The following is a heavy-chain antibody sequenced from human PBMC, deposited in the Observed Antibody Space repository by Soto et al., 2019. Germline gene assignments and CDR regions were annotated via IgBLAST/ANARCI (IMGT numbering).Heavy chain of an antibody. J-gene: IGHJ6*02. CDR1: GYTFTSYP. CDR2: IDAGNGNT. CDR3: ARAGYSYAPPYYGMDV. V-gene: IGHV1-3*01. Sequence: ASVKVSCKASGYTFTSYPTHWVRQAPGQRLEWMGWIDAGNGNTKYSQKFRGRVTFTTDTSASTAYMDLSSLRSEDTAVYYCARAGYSYAPPYYGMDVWGQGTTVTVSS. D-gene: IGHD5-18*01.